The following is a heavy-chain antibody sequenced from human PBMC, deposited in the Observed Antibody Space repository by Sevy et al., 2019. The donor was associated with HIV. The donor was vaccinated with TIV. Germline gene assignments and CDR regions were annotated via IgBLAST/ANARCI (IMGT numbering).Heavy chain of an antibody. V-gene: IGHV3-30-3*01. CDR2: ISYDGSNK. CDR3: ARAPQLWPLSYLDY. J-gene: IGHJ4*02. D-gene: IGHD5-18*01. Sequence: GGSLRLSCAASGFTFSSYAMHWVRQAPGKGLEWVAVISYDGSNKYYADSVKGRFTISRDNSKNTLYLQMNSLRAEDTAVYYCARAPQLWPLSYLDYWGQGTLVTVSS. CDR1: GFTFSSYA.